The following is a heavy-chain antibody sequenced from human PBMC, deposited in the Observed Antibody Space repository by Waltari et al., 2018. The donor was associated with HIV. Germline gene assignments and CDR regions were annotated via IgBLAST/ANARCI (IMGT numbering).Heavy chain of an antibody. D-gene: IGHD5-12*01. CDR2: SSYSSSHI. CDR1: GFTFSSYT. J-gene: IGHJ4*02. Sequence: EVQLVESGGGLVKPGGSLRLSCAASGFTFSSYTMNWVRQAPGKGLEWGSSSSYSSSHIYDADSRKGRFTISRDNAKNSLYLQMNSLRAEDTAVYYCARYGGYSGPTLDYWGQGTLVTVSS. CDR3: ARYGGYSGPTLDY. V-gene: IGHV3-21*01.